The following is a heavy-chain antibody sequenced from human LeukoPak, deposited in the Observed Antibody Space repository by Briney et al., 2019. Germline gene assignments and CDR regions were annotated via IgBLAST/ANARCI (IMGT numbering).Heavy chain of an antibody. CDR3: ARDGIVRIGVLRFLEWLPPHYYYYYMDV. V-gene: IGHV1-46*01. CDR1: GYTFTSYY. D-gene: IGHD3-3*01. Sequence: ASVKVSCKASGYTFTSYYMHWVRQAPGQGLEWMGIINPSGGSTSYAQKFQGRVTMTRDMSTSTVYMELSSLRSEDTAVYYCARDGIVRIGVLRFLEWLPPHYYYYYMDVWGKGTTVTVSS. J-gene: IGHJ6*03. CDR2: INPSGGST.